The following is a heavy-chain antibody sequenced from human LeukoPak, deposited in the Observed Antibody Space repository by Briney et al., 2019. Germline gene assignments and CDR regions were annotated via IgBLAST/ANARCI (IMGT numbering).Heavy chain of an antibody. CDR1: GFTFSSYA. CDR3: TTDYGSYYDSSGYWDSDGMDV. CDR2: ISGSGGST. Sequence: GGSLRLSCAASGFTFSSYAMSWVRQAPGKGLEWVSAISGSGGSTYYADSVKGRFTISRDNSKNTLYLQMNSLKTEDTAVYYCTTDYGSYYDSSGYWDSDGMDVWGQGTTVTVSS. V-gene: IGHV3-23*01. J-gene: IGHJ6*02. D-gene: IGHD3-22*01.